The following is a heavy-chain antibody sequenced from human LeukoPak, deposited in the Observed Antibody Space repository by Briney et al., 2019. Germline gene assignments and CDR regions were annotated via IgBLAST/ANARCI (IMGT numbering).Heavy chain of an antibody. Sequence: PGGSLRLSCAASGFTFTSYSMSWVRQALGKGLEWVSGTSDRGDYTYYADSVKGRFTISGDNSKNTLYLQMNSLRAEDTVLYFCAKKAQYNGNYPLDYWGQGTLVTVSS. J-gene: IGHJ4*02. CDR3: AKKAQYNGNYPLDY. CDR1: GFTFTSYS. V-gene: IGHV3-23*01. D-gene: IGHD1-26*01. CDR2: TSDRGDYT.